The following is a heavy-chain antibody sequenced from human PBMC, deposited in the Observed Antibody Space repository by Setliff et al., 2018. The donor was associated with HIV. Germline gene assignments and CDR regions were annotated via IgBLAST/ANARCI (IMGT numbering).Heavy chain of an antibody. V-gene: IGHV3-11*04. CDR2: ISGSGGST. CDR1: GFTFSDDY. J-gene: IGHJ4*02. Sequence: LRLSCAASGFTFSDDYMSWIRQIPGKGLEWVSAISGSGGSTYYADSVRGRFTISRDNTKNSLYLQMNNLRAEDTAVYYCVRDYMWAFDYWGQGTLVTVSS. D-gene: IGHD1-26*01. CDR3: VRDYMWAFDY.